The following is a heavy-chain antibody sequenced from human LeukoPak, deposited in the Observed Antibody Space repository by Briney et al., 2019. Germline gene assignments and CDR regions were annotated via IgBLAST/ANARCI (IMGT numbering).Heavy chain of an antibody. CDR2: IKQDGSEK. CDR3: ARGSHYYDSSGYYYFDY. D-gene: IGHD3-22*01. J-gene: IGHJ4*02. CDR1: GFTFSSYW. V-gene: IGHV3-7*01. Sequence: GGSLRLSCAASGFTFSSYWMSWVRQAPGKGLEWVANIKQDGSEKYYVDSVKGRFTISRDNAKNSLYLQMNSLRAEDTAVYYCARGSHYYDSSGYYYFDYWGQGTLVTVSS.